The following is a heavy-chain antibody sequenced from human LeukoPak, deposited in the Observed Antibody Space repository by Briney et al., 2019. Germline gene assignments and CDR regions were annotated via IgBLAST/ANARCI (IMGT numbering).Heavy chain of an antibody. CDR3: ARSGRRLVYEPTFFDY. Sequence: PSETLSLTCTVSGGSISSGGYYWSWIRQHPGKGLEWIGYIYYSGSTNYNPSLKSRVTISVDTSKNQFSLKLSSVTAADTAVYYCARSGRRLVYEPTFFDYWGQGTLVTVSS. V-gene: IGHV4-61*08. CDR2: IYYSGST. CDR1: GGSISSGGYY. J-gene: IGHJ4*02. D-gene: IGHD3-3*01.